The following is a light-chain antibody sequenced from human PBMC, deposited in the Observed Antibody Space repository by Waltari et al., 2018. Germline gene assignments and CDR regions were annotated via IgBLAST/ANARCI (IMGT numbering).Light chain of an antibody. CDR1: SSNLGTYT. CDR3: AAWDDTLKGV. V-gene: IGLV1-44*01. CDR2: SKS. Sequence: QSVLTQPPSASATPGQRVIISCSGSSSNLGTYTVNWYQQVPGTAPKLGMHSKSQRPSGVPGRFSGSKSGTSASLAISGLQSEDEADYYCAAWDDTLKGVFGGGTRLTVL. J-gene: IGLJ3*02.